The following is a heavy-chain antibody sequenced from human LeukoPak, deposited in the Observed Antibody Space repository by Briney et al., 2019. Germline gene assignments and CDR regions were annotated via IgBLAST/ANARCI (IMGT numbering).Heavy chain of an antibody. CDR3: ARITAAKQDAFDI. J-gene: IGHJ3*02. Sequence: SETLSLTCTVSGGSISSGSYYWSWIRQPAGKGLEWIGRIYTSGSTNYSPSLKSRVTISVDTSKNQFSLKLSSVTAADTAVYYCARITAAKQDAFDIWGQGTMVTVSS. V-gene: IGHV4-61*02. CDR2: IYTSGST. D-gene: IGHD2-2*01. CDR1: GGSISSGSYY.